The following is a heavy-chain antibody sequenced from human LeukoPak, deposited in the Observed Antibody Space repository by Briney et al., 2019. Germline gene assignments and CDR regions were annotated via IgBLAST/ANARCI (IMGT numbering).Heavy chain of an antibody. CDR3: ARENVVRFLEWLFHNPLYCFDY. CDR2: IASDESST. V-gene: IGHV3-74*01. D-gene: IGHD3-3*01. J-gene: IGHJ4*02. Sequence: GGSLRLSCAASGFTFSSYWMNWVRQAPGKGLVWVSRIASDESSTTYADPVKGRFSISRDDAKNTLYLQMNSLRAEDTAVYYCARENVVRFLEWLFHNPLYCFDYWGQGTLVTVSS. CDR1: GFTFSSYW.